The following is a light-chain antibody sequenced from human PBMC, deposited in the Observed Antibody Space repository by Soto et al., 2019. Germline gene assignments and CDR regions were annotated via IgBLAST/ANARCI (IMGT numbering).Light chain of an antibody. Sequence: ALTQPASVSGSPGQSITISCTGTSSDVGGYNYVSWYQQHPGKAPKLIIYEVSNRPSGVSNRFSGSKSGNTASLTISGLQAEDEADYYCSSYTTSSTWVFGGGTKLTVL. J-gene: IGLJ3*02. V-gene: IGLV2-14*01. CDR1: SSDVGGYNY. CDR2: EVS. CDR3: SSYTTSSTWV.